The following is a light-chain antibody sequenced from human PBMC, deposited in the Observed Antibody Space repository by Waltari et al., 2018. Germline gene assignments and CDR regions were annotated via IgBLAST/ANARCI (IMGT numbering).Light chain of an antibody. CDR3: QSNDNSLGGLMV. CDR2: VNS. CDR1: SSNIGAGYD. V-gene: IGLV1-40*01. J-gene: IGLJ2*01. Sequence: QSVLTQPPSVSGAPGQRVTISCTGSSSNIGAGYDVHWYQQLPGAPPKLLIHVNSNRPSGVPDRLSGSKSGTSASLAISGLEAEDEADYYCQSNDNSLGGLMVFGGGTQLTVL.